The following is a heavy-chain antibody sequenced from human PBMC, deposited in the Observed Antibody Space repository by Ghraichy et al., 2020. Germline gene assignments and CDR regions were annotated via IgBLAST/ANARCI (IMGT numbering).Heavy chain of an antibody. V-gene: IGHV3-74*01. D-gene: IGHD3-10*01. CDR2: VNRDGGNK. CDR3: ARAASGLELDY. Sequence: GGGLGWVSGVNRDGGNKICADSVEGRFTISRDNAKNTLYLQMNSLRVEDTAVYFCARAASGLELDYWGQGTLVTVSS. J-gene: IGHJ4*02.